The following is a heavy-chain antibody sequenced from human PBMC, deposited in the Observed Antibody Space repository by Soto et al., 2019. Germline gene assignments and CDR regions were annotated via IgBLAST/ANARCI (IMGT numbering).Heavy chain of an antibody. CDR1: GGSISSGGYS. CDR2: IYHSGSP. D-gene: IGHD4-17*01. CDR3: ASGPIGDYTDGFDY. V-gene: IGHV4-30-2*01. Sequence: QLQLQESGSGLVKPSQTLSLTCAVSGGSISSGGYSWSWIRQPPGKGLEWIGYIYHSGSPYYNPSLKSRVTIPVDRSKNQFSLKLSSVTAADTAVYYCASGPIGDYTDGFDYWGQGTLVTVSS. J-gene: IGHJ4*02.